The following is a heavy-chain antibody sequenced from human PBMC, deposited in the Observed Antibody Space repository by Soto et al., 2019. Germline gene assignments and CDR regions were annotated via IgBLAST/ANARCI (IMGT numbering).Heavy chain of an antibody. CDR2: IIPILGIA. Sequence: GASVKVSCKASGGTFSSYTISWVRQAPGQGLEWMGRIIPILGIANYAQKFQGRVTITADKSTSTAFMELSSLRSEDTAVYYCARDERIAAAGEYGMDVWGQGTTVTVSS. CDR1: GGTFSSYT. CDR3: ARDERIAAAGEYGMDV. J-gene: IGHJ6*02. D-gene: IGHD6-13*01. V-gene: IGHV1-69*04.